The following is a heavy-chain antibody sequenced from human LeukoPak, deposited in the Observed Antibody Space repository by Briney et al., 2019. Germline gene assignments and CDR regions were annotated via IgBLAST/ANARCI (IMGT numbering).Heavy chain of an antibody. CDR1: VYTFTDYA. CDR2: ITTGRGET. V-gene: IGHV1-3*03. J-gene: IGHJ4*02. D-gene: IGHD1-26*01. Sequence: ASVKVSCKACVYTFTDYALHCVRQGPGQSLEWMGWITTGRGETRYSQEFQRRITFTRDTSASTVYMDLSDLRSEDTAVYYCARDSAWELLGREIDYWGQGTLVTVSS. CDR3: ARDSAWELLGREIDY.